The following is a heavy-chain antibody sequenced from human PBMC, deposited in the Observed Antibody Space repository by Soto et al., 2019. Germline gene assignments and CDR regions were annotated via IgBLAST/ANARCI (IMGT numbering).Heavy chain of an antibody. CDR2: ISWNSGSL. V-gene: IGHV3-9*01. CDR1: GFTFDDYA. J-gene: IGHJ5*02. Sequence: EVQLVESGGGLVQPGRSLRLSCAASGFTFDDYAMHWVRQAPGKGLEWVSGISWNSGSLGYADSVKGRFTISRDNAKNALYLQMNSLRAEDTALYYCAKDTRAAAFDPWGQGTLVTVSS. CDR3: AKDTRAAAFDP. D-gene: IGHD6-13*01.